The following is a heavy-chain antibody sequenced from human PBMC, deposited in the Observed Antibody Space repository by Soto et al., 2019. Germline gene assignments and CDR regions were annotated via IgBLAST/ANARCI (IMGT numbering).Heavy chain of an antibody. CDR1: GGSISSRDYY. J-gene: IGHJ6*02. CDR3: ARDKGGAALKGSGMDV. V-gene: IGHV4-31*03. Sequence: QVQLQESGPGLVKPSQTLSLSCSVSGGSISSRDYYWSWIRHHPEKGLEWIGSIYYNGNTYYNPSLKSRVTVSSDPSMNEFSLKLTSVTAADTAVYYCARDKGGAALKGSGMDVWGQGTTVTVSS. CDR2: IYYNGNT. D-gene: IGHD3-10*01.